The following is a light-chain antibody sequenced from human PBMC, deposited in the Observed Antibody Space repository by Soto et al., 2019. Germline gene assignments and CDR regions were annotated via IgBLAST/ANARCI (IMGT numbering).Light chain of an antibody. CDR2: SDV. J-gene: IGLJ3*02. CDR3: AAWDGSLSGWV. CDR1: SSNIGSNY. Sequence: QSVLTQPPSSSGTPGQRVTISCSGSSSNIGSNYVYWYRLLPGTAPKLVMFSDVTRPPGVSDRFSGSKSGTSASLAISGLRPEDEADYFCAAWDGSLSGWVFGGGTKLTVL. V-gene: IGLV1-47*02.